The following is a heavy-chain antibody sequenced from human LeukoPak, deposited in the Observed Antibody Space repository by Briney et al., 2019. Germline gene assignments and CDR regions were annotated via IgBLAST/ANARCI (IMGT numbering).Heavy chain of an antibody. D-gene: IGHD6-13*01. V-gene: IGHV3-21*01. Sequence: GGSLRLSCAASGFTFSSYSMNWVRQAPGKGLEWVSSISSSSSYIYYADSVKGRFTISRDNAKNSLYLQMNSLRAEDTAAYYCWKQQLVSGKNDYWGQGTLVTVSS. CDR2: ISSSSSYI. CDR3: WKQQLVSGKNDY. J-gene: IGHJ4*02. CDR1: GFTFSSYS.